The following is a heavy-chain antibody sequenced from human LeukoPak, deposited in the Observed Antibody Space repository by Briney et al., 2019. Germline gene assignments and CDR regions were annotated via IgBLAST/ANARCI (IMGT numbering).Heavy chain of an antibody. CDR1: GMTFSDYY. Sequence: GALRLSCAASGMTFSDYYMDWIRQAPGKGLEWVGRIRNKVNSYTTKYAASVKGRFTISRDDSKNSLYVQMNSLTTEDTAVYYCARVNARDGYNYDYWGQGTRVTVSS. CDR2: IRNKVNSYTT. J-gene: IGHJ4*02. V-gene: IGHV3-72*01. CDR3: ARVNARDGYNYDY. D-gene: IGHD5-24*01.